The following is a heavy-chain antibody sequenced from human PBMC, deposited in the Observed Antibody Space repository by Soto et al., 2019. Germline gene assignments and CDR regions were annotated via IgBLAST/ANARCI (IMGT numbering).Heavy chain of an antibody. CDR1: GFTFSDYY. J-gene: IGHJ5*02. CDR3: ARERIPRRTPGNWVDH. Sequence: PXGSLILSCSASGFTFSDYYMSWIRQAPGKGLEWVSYISSSGSTIYYADSVKGRFTISRDNAKNSLYLQMNSLRAEDTAVYYCARERIPRRTPGNWVDHWGQGTLVTVSS. D-gene: IGHD2-15*01. CDR2: ISSSGSTI. V-gene: IGHV3-11*01.